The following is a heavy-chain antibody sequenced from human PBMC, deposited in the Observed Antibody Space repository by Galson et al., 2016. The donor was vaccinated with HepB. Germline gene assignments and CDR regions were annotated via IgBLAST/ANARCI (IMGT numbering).Heavy chain of an antibody. CDR2: IYNSVST. Sequence: ETLSLTCTVSGVSIATGRYYWVWIRQPAGKGLDFLGSIYNSVSTSYNPSLKSRLTMSVDTPKNQFSLRLTSVTAADTAVYYCARNYSSPWSRHLDSWGQGILVTVSS. CDR3: ARNYSSPWSRHLDS. J-gene: IGHJ4*02. CDR1: GVSIATGRYY. D-gene: IGHD6-13*01. V-gene: IGHV4-39*01.